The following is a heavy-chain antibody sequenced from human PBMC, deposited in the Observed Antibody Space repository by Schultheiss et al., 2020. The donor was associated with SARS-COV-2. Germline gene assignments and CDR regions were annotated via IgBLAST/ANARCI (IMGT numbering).Heavy chain of an antibody. CDR2: INSDSGGA. J-gene: IGHJ5*02. Sequence: ASVKVSCESSGYIFIGHYIHWVRQAPGQGLEWMGSINSDSGGANYAQNFQGRVSLTRDTSLRTAYMELSSLTSDDTAVYYCARGGYCTSSTCYRQSWFDPWGQGTLVTVSS. V-gene: IGHV1-2*02. D-gene: IGHD2-2*01. CDR3: ARGGYCTSSTCYRQSWFDP. CDR1: GYIFIGHY.